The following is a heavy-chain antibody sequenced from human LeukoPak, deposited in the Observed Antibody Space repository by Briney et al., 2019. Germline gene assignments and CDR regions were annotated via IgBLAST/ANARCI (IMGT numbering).Heavy chain of an antibody. V-gene: IGHV1-46*01. CDR3: AGAHSIAVAGGNLDY. Sequence: ASVKVSCKASGYTFTSHYIHWVRQAPGQGPEWMGIMNPSGGSTSYAQKFQGRVTMTRDTSTSTVYMELSSLRSEDTAVYYCAGAHSIAVAGGNLDYWGQGTLVTVSS. CDR1: GYTFTSHY. D-gene: IGHD6-19*01. J-gene: IGHJ4*02. CDR2: MNPSGGST.